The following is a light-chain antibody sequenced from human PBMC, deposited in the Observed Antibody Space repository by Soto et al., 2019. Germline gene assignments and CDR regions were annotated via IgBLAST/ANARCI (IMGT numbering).Light chain of an antibody. Sequence: ILVTQSPKTLSLSPGEIGSLSCRASQSVSSYLAWYQQQPGQAPRLLIYGASSRATGIPDRFSGSGSGTDFTLTISILEPEDFAVYYCKVSASLLYTLAEGTRL. V-gene: IGKV3-20*01. J-gene: IGKJ2*01. CDR3: KVSASLLYT. CDR1: QSVSSY. CDR2: GAS.